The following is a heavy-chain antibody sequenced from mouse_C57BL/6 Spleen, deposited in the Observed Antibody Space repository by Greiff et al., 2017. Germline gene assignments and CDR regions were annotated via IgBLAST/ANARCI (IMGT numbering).Heavy chain of an antibody. J-gene: IGHJ2*01. CDR3: ARATVGSLGY. CDR1: GYSITSGYY. V-gene: IGHV3-6*01. Sequence: EVKLQESGPGLVKPSQSLSLTCSVTGYSITSGYYWNWIRQFPGNKLEWMGYLSYDGSNNYNPSLKNRISITRDPSKNQFFLKLNSVTTEDTATYYCARATVGSLGYWGQGTTLTVSS. CDR2: LSYDGSN. D-gene: IGHD1-1*01.